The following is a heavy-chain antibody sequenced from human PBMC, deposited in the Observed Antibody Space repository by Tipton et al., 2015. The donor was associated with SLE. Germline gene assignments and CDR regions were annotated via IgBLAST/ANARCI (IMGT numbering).Heavy chain of an antibody. CDR3: ARGLNYYDSSGYYPFYYMDV. D-gene: IGHD3-22*01. CDR2: INHSGST. CDR1: GGSFSGYY. Sequence: TLSLTCAVYGGSFSGYYWSWIRQPPGKGLEWIGEINHSGSTNYNPSLKSRVTISVDTSKNQFSLKLSSVTAADTAVYYCARGLNYYDSSGYYPFYYMDVWGKGTTVTASS. J-gene: IGHJ6*03. V-gene: IGHV4-34*01.